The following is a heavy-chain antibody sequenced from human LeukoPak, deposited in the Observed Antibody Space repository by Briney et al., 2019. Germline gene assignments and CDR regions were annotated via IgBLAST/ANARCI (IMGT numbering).Heavy chain of an antibody. D-gene: IGHD5-18*01. V-gene: IGHV5-51*01. Sequence: PGESLKISCKGSGYSFTSYWIGWVRQMPGKGLEWMGIIYPGDSDTRYSPSFQGQVTISVDKSINTAYVQWSSLKASDTAMHYCARVAERGYTLGYNYWGQGTLVTVSS. J-gene: IGHJ4*02. CDR2: IYPGDSDT. CDR1: GYSFTSYW. CDR3: ARVAERGYTLGYNY.